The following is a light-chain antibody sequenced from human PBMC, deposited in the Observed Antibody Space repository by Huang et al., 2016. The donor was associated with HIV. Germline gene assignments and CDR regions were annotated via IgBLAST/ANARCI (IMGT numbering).Light chain of an antibody. V-gene: IGKV4-1*01. CDR3: HQYYCSQT. J-gene: IGKJ1*01. Sequence: DIVMTQSPDSLAVSLGERATINCKSSQSVLYSSNNKNCLAWYQQKPGQPPKLLIYWASTRESGVPDRFSGAGSGTDFTLTISSLQAEDVAVYYCHQYYCSQTFGQGTKVEIK. CDR2: WAS. CDR1: QSVLYSSNNKNC.